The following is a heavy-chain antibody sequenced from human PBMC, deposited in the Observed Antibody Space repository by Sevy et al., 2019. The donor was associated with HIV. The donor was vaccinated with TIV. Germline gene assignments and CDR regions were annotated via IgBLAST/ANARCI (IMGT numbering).Heavy chain of an antibody. D-gene: IGHD2-2*01. V-gene: IGHV4-34*01. Sequence: SETLSLTCAVYGESFSSYYWSWIRQSPGKGLEWIGEINHSGTTNYHPSLKSRVSISADTSKNQFSLKLPSVTAADTGVYYWAVRRRVVIPGVVRRRDQFFFYGMAVWGQGTTVTVSS. CDR1: GESFSSYY. J-gene: IGHJ6*02. CDR3: AVRRRVVIPGVVRRRDQFFFYGMAV. CDR2: INHSGTT.